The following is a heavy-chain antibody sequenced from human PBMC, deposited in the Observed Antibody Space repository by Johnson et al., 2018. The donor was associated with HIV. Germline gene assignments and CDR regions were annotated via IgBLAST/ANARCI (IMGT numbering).Heavy chain of an antibody. V-gene: IGHV3-53*01. CDR2: IYRGGST. CDR1: GFTVSSNY. J-gene: IGHJ3*02. D-gene: IGHD6-13*01. CDR3: ARDRGSSWPYDAFDI. Sequence: VQLVESGGGVVQPGRSLRLSCAASGFTVSSNYMSWVRQAPGKGLEWVSVIYRGGSTYYADPVQGRFTISRDNSKNTLYLQMNSLRAEDTAVYYWARDRGSSWPYDAFDIWGQGTVVTVSS.